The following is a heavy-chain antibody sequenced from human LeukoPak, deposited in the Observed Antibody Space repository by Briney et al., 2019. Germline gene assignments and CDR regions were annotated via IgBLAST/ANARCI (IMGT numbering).Heavy chain of an antibody. CDR1: GFTFRSYV. V-gene: IGHV3-23*01. D-gene: IGHD1-26*01. CDR3: AKETSSGNFVTIDC. J-gene: IGHJ4*02. Sequence: GGSLRLSCAAFGFTFRSYVMSWVRQTPEKGLEWVSAITGDGGGTNHADSVKGRFTIFRDNSKNTLYLQMNSLRAEGTAVYYCAKETSSGNFVTIDCWGQGALVTVSS. CDR2: ITGDGGGT.